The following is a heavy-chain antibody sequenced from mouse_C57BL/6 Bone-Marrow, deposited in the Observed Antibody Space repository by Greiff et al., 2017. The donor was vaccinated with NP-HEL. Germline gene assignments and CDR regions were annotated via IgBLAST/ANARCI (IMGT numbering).Heavy chain of an antibody. CDR2: INPNNGGT. Sequence: EVQLQQSGPELVKPGASVKISCKASGYTFTDYYMNWVKQSHGKSLEWIGDINPNNGGTSYNQKFKGKATLTVDKSSSTAYMELRSLTSEDSAVYDCARGWMGDYWGQGTSVTVSS. CDR1: GYTFTDYY. V-gene: IGHV1-26*01. D-gene: IGHD1-1*02. CDR3: ARGWMGDY. J-gene: IGHJ4*01.